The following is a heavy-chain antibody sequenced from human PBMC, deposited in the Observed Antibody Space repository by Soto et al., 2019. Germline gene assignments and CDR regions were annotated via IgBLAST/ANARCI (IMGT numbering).Heavy chain of an antibody. J-gene: IGHJ3*02. Sequence: QVQLQESGPGLAKPSQTLSLTCTVSGGSISSGDYYWSWIRQSPGKGLEWIGSIYYSGSTYYNPSLKGRFTISVATSKNQFALRLSSVTAADTAVYYCARDPPVTRAFDIWGQGTMFTVSS. CDR1: GGSISSGDYY. V-gene: IGHV4-30-4*01. CDR3: ARDPPVTRAFDI. CDR2: IYYSGST. D-gene: IGHD4-17*01.